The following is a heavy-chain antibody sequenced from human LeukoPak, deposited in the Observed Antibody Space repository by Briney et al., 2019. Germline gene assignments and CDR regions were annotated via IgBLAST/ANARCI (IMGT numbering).Heavy chain of an antibody. D-gene: IGHD6-13*01. J-gene: IGHJ4*02. CDR1: GFTFSDYA. Sequence: GGSLRLSCTASGFTFSDYAMSWFRQAPGKGLEWVSAITIGATDTFYLDSVKGRFTISRDNSKNTLYLQMSSLRAEDTAIYYCAKSRAADTTLLFDYWGQGTLVTVSS. V-gene: IGHV3-23*01. CDR2: ITIGATDT. CDR3: AKSRAADTTLLFDY.